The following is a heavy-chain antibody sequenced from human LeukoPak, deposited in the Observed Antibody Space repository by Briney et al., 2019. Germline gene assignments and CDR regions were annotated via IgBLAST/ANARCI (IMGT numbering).Heavy chain of an antibody. D-gene: IGHD3-9*01. J-gene: IGHJ3*01. CDR2: ISSSSSYI. Sequence: PGGSLRLSCAASGFTFSSYSMNWVRQAPGKGLEWVSSISSSSSYIYYAGSVKGRFTISRDNAKNSLFLQMNSLRADDTAVYSCARVLLGMSAFDLWGQGTMVSVSS. CDR1: GFTFSSYS. V-gene: IGHV3-21*06. CDR3: ARVLLGMSAFDL.